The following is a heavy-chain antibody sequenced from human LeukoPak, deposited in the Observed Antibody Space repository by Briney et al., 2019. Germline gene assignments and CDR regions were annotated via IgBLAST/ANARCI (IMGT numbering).Heavy chain of an antibody. CDR1: GFTFSSYG. V-gene: IGHV3-30*18. CDR3: AKGVRYCSGGSCYSPTNWFDP. CDR2: ISYDGSNK. D-gene: IGHD2-15*01. Sequence: GGSLRLSCAASGFTFSSYGMHWVRQAPGKRLEWVAVISYDGSNKYYADSVKGRFTISRDNSKNTLYLQMNSLRAEDTAVYYCAKGVRYCSGGSCYSPTNWFDPWGQGTLVTVSS. J-gene: IGHJ5*02.